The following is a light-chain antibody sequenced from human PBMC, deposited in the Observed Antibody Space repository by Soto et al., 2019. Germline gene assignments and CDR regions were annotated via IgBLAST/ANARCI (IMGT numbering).Light chain of an antibody. V-gene: IGKV3-15*01. J-gene: IGKJ2*01. CDR2: GAS. CDR3: QQYNSWPPSYT. CDR1: QSVTTY. Sequence: EIGMTQSPATLSVSLGDRATLSCRASQSVTTYLAWYQQKPGQAPRLLIYGASTRATGIPARFSGSGSETDFTLTISSLQSEDFAFYYCQQYNSWPPSYTFGQGTKLEIK.